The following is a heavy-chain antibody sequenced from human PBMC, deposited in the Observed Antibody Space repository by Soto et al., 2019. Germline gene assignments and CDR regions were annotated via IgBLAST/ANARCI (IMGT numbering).Heavy chain of an antibody. Sequence: QVQLVESGGGVVQPGRSLRLSCAASGLTFSSSAMHWVRQAPGKGLEWVALISYDGSNKYYVDSVKGRFTISRDNSKNPLELQINRLREGDTVVYYCAAETKSYFEGMAVGGQGTTVTVPS. J-gene: IGHJ6*02. CDR2: ISYDGSNK. V-gene: IGHV3-30*03. CDR1: GLTFSSSA. CDR3: AAETKSYFEGMAV.